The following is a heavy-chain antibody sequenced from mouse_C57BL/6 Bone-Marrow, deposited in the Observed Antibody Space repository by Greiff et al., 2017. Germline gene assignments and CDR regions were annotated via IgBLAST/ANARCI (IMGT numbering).Heavy chain of an antibody. CDR3: AKGSVTTVVRYFDV. D-gene: IGHD1-1*01. Sequence: QVQLQQPGAELVRPGTSVTLSCKASGYTFTSYWMHWVKQRPGQGLEWIGVIDPSDSYTNYNQKFKGKATLTVDTSSSTAYMQLRSLTSEDSAVYYCAKGSVTTVVRYFDVWGTGTTVTVSS. CDR2: IDPSDSYT. V-gene: IGHV1-59*01. CDR1: GYTFTSYW. J-gene: IGHJ1*03.